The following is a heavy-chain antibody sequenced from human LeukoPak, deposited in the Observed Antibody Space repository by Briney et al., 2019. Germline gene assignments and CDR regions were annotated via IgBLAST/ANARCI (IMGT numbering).Heavy chain of an antibody. J-gene: IGHJ3*02. Sequence: GESLKICGEGSGYNLTNYWIGGVRQLPGKGLEWMGIIYPGDADIRYSPSFQGQVTISADTSTSTPYLQCSSLKASDTAMYYCARGRGRPATDAFDIWGQGTMVTVSS. V-gene: IGHV5-51*01. CDR3: ARGRGRPATDAFDI. CDR2: IYPGDADI. D-gene: IGHD3-16*01. CDR1: GYNLTNYW.